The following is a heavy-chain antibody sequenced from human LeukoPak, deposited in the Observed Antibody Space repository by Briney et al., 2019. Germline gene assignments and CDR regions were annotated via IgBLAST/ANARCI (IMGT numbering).Heavy chain of an antibody. V-gene: IGHV3-48*03. J-gene: IGHJ4*02. CDR3: ARVSGAFYDSSGYSPDY. CDR2: ISTSGSII. Sequence: GGSLRLSCAASGFTFSDYEMNWVRQAPGKGLEWVSHISTSGSIIHYADSVEDRFTISRDNAKNSLYLQMNSLRAEDTAVYYCARVSGAFYDSSGYSPDYWGQGTLVTVSS. D-gene: IGHD3-22*01. CDR1: GFTFSDYE.